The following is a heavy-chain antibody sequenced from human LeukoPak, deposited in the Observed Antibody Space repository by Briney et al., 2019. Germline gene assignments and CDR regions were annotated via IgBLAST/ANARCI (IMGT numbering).Heavy chain of an antibody. CDR3: AKGGLWSTTPFDY. CDR2: ISGSGGST. J-gene: IGHJ4*02. Sequence: GGSLRLSCAASGFTFSSYAMSWVRQAPGKGLEWVSTISGSGGSTYYADSVKGRFTISRDNSKNTLYLQMNSLRAEDTAVYYCAKGGLWSTTPFDYWGQGTLVTVSS. D-gene: IGHD1/OR15-1a*01. CDR1: GFTFSSYA. V-gene: IGHV3-23*01.